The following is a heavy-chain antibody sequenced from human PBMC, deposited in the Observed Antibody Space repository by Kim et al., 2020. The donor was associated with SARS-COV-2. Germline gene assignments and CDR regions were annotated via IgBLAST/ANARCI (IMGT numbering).Heavy chain of an antibody. CDR1: GGSISSSSYY. Sequence: SETLSLTCTVSGGSISSSSYYWGWIRQPPGKGLEWIGSIYYSGSTYYNPSLKSRVTISVDTSKNQFSLKLSSVTAADTAVYYCARQGDSSSWSYYYYMDVWGKGTTVTVSS. J-gene: IGHJ6*03. D-gene: IGHD6-13*01. CDR2: IYYSGST. CDR3: ARQGDSSSWSYYYYMDV. V-gene: IGHV4-39*01.